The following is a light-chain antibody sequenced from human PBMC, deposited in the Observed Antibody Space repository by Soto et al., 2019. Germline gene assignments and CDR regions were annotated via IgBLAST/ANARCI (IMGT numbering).Light chain of an antibody. V-gene: IGLV2-14*01. CDR2: EVS. Sequence: QSVLTQPASVSGSPGQSITISCTGTSSDVGGYNYVSWYQQHPGKVPKLMIYEVSNRPSGVSYRFSGSKSGNTASLTISGLQAEGEADYYCSSHTSTNTRVFGTGTKVTVL. CDR3: SSHTSTNTRV. J-gene: IGLJ1*01. CDR1: SSDVGGYNY.